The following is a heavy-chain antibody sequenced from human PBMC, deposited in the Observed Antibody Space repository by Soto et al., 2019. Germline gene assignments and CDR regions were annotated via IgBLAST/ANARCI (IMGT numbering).Heavy chain of an antibody. CDR1: GLTFTTNN. J-gene: IGHJ4*02. CDR2: ISAYNGNT. Sequence: QVQLVQSGAEVKKPGPQGKVPSKPPGLTFTTNNISWVQQAPGQGLEGMGWISAYNGNTNYAQKLQGRVTMTTDTSTSTAYMELRSLRSDDTAVYYCARDLPPVDSWGQGTLITVSS. V-gene: IGHV1-18*01. CDR3: ARDLPPVDS.